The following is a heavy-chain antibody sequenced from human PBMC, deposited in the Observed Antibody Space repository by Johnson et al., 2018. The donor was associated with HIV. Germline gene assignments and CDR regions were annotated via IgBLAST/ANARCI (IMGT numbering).Heavy chain of an antibody. Sequence: VQLVESGGGLVKPGGSLRLSCAASGFTFSNAWMSWVRQAPGKGLEWVGRIKSKTDGGTTDDAAPVKGRFTISRDDSKNTLYLQMNSLRAEDTAVYYCARPLSSGLGFDAFDIWGQGTMVTVSS. D-gene: IGHD3-22*01. CDR1: GFTFSNAW. J-gene: IGHJ3*02. CDR2: IKSKTDGGTT. CDR3: ARPLSSGLGFDAFDI. V-gene: IGHV3-15*01.